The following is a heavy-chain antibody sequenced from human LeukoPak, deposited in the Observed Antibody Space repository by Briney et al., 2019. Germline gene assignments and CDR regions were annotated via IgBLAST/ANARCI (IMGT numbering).Heavy chain of an antibody. Sequence: PSETLSLTCAVYGGSFSGYYWSWIRQPPGKGLEWIGEINHSGSTNYNPSLKSRVTISVDTSKNQFSLKLSSVTAADTAVYYCAKSRSLYSRFDYWGQGTLVTVSP. CDR2: INHSGST. J-gene: IGHJ4*02. CDR3: AKSRSLYSRFDY. D-gene: IGHD2-15*01. CDR1: GGSFSGYY. V-gene: IGHV4-34*01.